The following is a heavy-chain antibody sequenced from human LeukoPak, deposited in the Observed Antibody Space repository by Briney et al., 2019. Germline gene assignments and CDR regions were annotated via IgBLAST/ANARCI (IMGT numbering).Heavy chain of an antibody. Sequence: ASVKVSCKASGYTFTSYDINWVRQATGQGLEWMGWMNPNSGNTGYAQKFQGRVTITADESTSTAYMELSSLRSEDTAVYYCASLTTGTADYYYYYMDVWGKGTTVTVSS. CDR2: MNPNSGNT. CDR1: GYTFTSYD. J-gene: IGHJ6*03. CDR3: ASLTTGTADYYYYYMDV. V-gene: IGHV1-8*01. D-gene: IGHD3-9*01.